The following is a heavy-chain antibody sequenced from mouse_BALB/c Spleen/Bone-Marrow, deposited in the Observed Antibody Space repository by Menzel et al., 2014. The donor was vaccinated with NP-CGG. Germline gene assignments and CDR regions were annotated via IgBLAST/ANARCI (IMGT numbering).Heavy chain of an antibody. CDR1: GFTFSSYG. CDR2: ISSGGSYT. Sequence: EVKLQESGGDLVKPGVSLKLSCAASGFTFSSYGMSWVRQTPDKRLEWVATISSGGSYTYYPDNVKGRFTISRNNAKNTLYLQVRSLKSEDTAMYYCAGWDYDVGSYAMDYWGQGTSVTVSS. CDR3: AGWDYDVGSYAMDY. J-gene: IGHJ4*01. V-gene: IGHV5-6*01. D-gene: IGHD2-4*01.